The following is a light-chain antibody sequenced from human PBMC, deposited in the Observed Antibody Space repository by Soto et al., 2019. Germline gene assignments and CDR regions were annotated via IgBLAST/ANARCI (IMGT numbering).Light chain of an antibody. CDR1: QSVLYSSNNKNY. Sequence: DIVMTQSPDSLAMPLGERATINCKSSQSVLYSSNNKNYLAWYQQKPGQPPKLLIYWASTRESGVPDRFSGSGSGTDFTLTISSLQAEDVAVYYCQQYYRPWTFGQGTKVEIK. V-gene: IGKV4-1*01. J-gene: IGKJ1*01. CDR3: QQYYRPWT. CDR2: WAS.